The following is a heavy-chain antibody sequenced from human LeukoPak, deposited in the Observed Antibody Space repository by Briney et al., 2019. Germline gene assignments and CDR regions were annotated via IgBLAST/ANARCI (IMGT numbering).Heavy chain of an antibody. CDR2: ISGSGGST. Sequence: GGSLRLSCAASGFTFSNAWMNWVRQAPGKGLEWVSAISGSGGSTYYADSVKGRFTISRDNSKNTLYLQMNSLRAEDTAVYYCAKDRRSPYYYDSSGYSAWGQGTLVTVSS. CDR1: GFTFSNAW. D-gene: IGHD3-22*01. V-gene: IGHV3-23*01. J-gene: IGHJ5*02. CDR3: AKDRRSPYYYDSSGYSA.